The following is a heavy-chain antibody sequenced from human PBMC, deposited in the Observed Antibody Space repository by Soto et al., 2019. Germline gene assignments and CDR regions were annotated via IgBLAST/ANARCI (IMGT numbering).Heavy chain of an antibody. CDR2: IYYSGST. D-gene: IGHD6-13*01. Sequence: QVQLQESGPGLVKPSETLSLTCTVSGGSISSYYWSWIRQPPGKGLEWIGYIYYSGSTNYNPSLKSRVTISVDTSKNQFSLKLSSVTAADTAVYYCARVRQAAAVVDYWGQGTLVTVSS. CDR1: GGSISSYY. CDR3: ARVRQAAAVVDY. J-gene: IGHJ4*02. V-gene: IGHV4-59*01.